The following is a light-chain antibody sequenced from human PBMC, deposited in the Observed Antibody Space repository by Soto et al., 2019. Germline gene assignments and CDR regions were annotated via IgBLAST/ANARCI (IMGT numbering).Light chain of an antibody. CDR1: SSDVGGYNY. J-gene: IGLJ2*01. V-gene: IGLV2-14*01. Sequence: QPALTQPASVSGSPGQSITISCTGTSSDVGGYNYVSWYQQHPGKAPKLMIYDVSNRPSGVSNRFSGSKSGNTASLTISGLQAEHEADYYCSSYTSSSTQVFGGGTKLTVL. CDR3: SSYTSSSTQV. CDR2: DVS.